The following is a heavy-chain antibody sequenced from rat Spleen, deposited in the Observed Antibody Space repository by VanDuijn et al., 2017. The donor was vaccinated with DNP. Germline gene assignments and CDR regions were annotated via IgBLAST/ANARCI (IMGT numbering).Heavy chain of an antibody. CDR2: ISPSGST. D-gene: IGHD1-12*01. CDR1: EFTFSYSD. CDR3: TTLNFYASLAEYFDY. J-gene: IGHJ2*01. V-gene: IGHV5-27*01. Sequence: EVQLVESGGGLVQPGRSLKLSCAASEFTFSYSDVAWVRQAPKKGLEWVADISPSGSTYYRDSVKGRFTISRDNAKSTLYLQMDSLRSEDTATYYCTTLNFYASLAEYFDYWGQGVMVTVSS.